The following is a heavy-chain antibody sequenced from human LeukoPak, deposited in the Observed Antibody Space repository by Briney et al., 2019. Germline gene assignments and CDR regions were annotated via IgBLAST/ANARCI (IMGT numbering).Heavy chain of an antibody. Sequence: GFTXXXYAMXWVRQAPGKGLEWVSAISGSGGSTYYADSVKGRFTISRDNSKNTLYLQMNSLRAEDTAVYYSAKLNGGYWGQGTLVTVSS. J-gene: IGHJ4*02. V-gene: IGHV3-23*01. CDR2: ISGSGGST. CDR3: AKLNGGY. D-gene: IGHD2-8*01. CDR1: GFTXXXYA.